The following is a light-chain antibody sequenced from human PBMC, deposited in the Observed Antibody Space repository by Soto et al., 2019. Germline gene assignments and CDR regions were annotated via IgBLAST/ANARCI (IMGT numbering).Light chain of an antibody. CDR3: QQSYSTLYT. CDR1: QSISSY. V-gene: IGKV1-39*01. Sequence: DIQMTQSPSSLSASVGGRVTITCRASQSISSYLNWYQQKPGKAPKLLIYATSTLQSGVPSRFSGSGSGTDFTLTISSLQPEDFATYYCQQSYSTLYTFGQGPKLEIK. CDR2: ATS. J-gene: IGKJ2*01.